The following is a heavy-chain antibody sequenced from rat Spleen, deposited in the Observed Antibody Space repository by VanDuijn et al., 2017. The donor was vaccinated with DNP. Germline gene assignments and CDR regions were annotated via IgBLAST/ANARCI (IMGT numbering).Heavy chain of an antibody. CDR3: ATSGYGYDGYPFAY. D-gene: IGHD1-12*03. CDR2: IIYDVTTT. J-gene: IGHJ3*01. V-gene: IGHV5-7*01. Sequence: EVQLVESGGGLVQPGRSLKLSCEASGFTFSNYYMAWVRQAPKKVLEWVATIIYDVTTTYYRDSVKGRFTISRDNAKNTLFLQMDSLGSEDTATYYCATSGYGYDGYPFAYWGHGTLVTVSS. CDR1: GFTFSNYY.